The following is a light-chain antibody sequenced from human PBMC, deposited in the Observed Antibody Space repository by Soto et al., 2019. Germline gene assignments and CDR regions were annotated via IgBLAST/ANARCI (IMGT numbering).Light chain of an antibody. CDR1: QSVSSY. Sequence: EIVLTQSPATLSLSPGERATLSCRASQSVSSYLAGYQQKPGQAPRLLIFDASNRATGIQARFSGSGSVTDFTLTISSLEPEDFAVYYCQQRSNGPQPFGQGTQLEIK. CDR2: DAS. CDR3: QQRSNGPQP. J-gene: IGKJ2*01. V-gene: IGKV3-11*01.